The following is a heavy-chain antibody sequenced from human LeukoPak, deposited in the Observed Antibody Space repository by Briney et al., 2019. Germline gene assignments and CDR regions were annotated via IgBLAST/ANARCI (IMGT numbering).Heavy chain of an antibody. CDR3: ARVVRNDMDV. V-gene: IGHV1-2*02. Sequence: ASVKVSCKASGYTFTGYYIHWVRQAPGQGLEWMGWVNPNSGGTNYAQKFQVRVTMTRDTSITTAYMELSRLRSDDTAVYYCARVVRNDMDVWGQGAMVTVSS. CDR2: VNPNSGGT. CDR1: GYTFTGYY. J-gene: IGHJ6*02.